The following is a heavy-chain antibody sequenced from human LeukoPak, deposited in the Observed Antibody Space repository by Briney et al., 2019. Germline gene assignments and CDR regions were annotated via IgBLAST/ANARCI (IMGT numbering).Heavy chain of an antibody. CDR2: ISSSSSYI. J-gene: IGHJ6*01. V-gene: IGHV3-21*01. CDR3: ARGSEGYCSGGGCYYGMDV. D-gene: IGHD2-15*01. Sequence: GGSLRLSCAASGFTFSSYTMNWVRQAPGKGLEWVSYISSSSSYIYYADSVKGRFAISRDNAENSLYLQMNSLRAEDTAVYYCARGSEGYCSGGGCYYGMDVWGQGTTVTVSS. CDR1: GFTFSSYT.